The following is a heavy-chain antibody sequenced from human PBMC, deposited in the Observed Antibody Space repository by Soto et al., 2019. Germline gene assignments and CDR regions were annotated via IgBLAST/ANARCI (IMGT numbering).Heavy chain of an antibody. CDR1: GGTFSSYA. J-gene: IGHJ6*02. D-gene: IGHD2-2*01. CDR2: IIPIFGTA. V-gene: IGHV1-69*01. Sequence: QVQLVQSGAEVKKPGSSVKVSCKAPGGTFSSYAISWVRQAPGQGLEWMGGIIPIFGTANYAQKFQGRVTITADESRSTGYRELSSLRSEDTAVYYCARSQGGSTSLDIYYYYYYGMDVWGQGTTVTVSS. CDR3: ARSQGGSTSLDIYYYYYYGMDV.